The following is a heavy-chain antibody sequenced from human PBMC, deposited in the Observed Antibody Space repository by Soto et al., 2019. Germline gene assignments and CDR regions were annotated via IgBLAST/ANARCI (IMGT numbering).Heavy chain of an antibody. Sequence: VSGYSISSGYYWGWIRQPPGKGLEWIGSIYHSGSTYYNPSLKSRVTISVDTSKNQFSLKLSSVTAADTAVYYCARDSGRIAAAGTGVNWFDPWGQGTLVTVS. V-gene: IGHV4-38-2*02. CDR1: GYSISSGYY. D-gene: IGHD6-13*01. CDR2: IYHSGST. CDR3: ARDSGRIAAAGTGVNWFDP. J-gene: IGHJ5*02.